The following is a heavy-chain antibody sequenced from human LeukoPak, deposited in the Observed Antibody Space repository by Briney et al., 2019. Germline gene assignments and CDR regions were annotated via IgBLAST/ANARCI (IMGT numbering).Heavy chain of an antibody. J-gene: IGHJ6*03. CDR2: FDPEGAQT. CDR1: RYPLTEVS. CDR3: AKVMGFYFYYMHV. Sequence: ASVKVSCKVSRYPLTEVSIHWVRQVPGKGLEWMGGFDPEGAQTIYAPKFQGRVTMTEDTSTDTAYMGLSSLTSEDTAVYYCAKVMGFYFYYMHVWGTGTTVTVSS. V-gene: IGHV1-24*01.